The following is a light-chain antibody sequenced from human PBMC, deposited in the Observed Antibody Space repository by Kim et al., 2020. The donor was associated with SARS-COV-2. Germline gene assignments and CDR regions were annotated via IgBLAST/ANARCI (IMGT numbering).Light chain of an antibody. V-gene: IGLV2-23*02. CDR2: DVS. J-gene: IGLJ1*01. CDR3: CSYAGGPYV. Sequence: PGQSITISCTGTSSDVGTYNLVSWYQHHPGKATKFMIYDVSKRSSGVSSRFSGSKSGNTASLTISGLQAEDEADYYCCSYAGGPYVFGTGTKVTVL. CDR1: SSDVGTYNL.